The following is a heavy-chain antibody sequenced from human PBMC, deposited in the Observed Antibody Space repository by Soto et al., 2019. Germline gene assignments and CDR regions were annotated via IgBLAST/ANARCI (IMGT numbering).Heavy chain of an antibody. CDR2: IISSSGYI. CDR3: ARDTNFYGSGSGVDY. Sequence: EVQLVESGGGLVKPGGSLRLFCAASGFTFSSYSMSWVRQAPGKGLEWVSSIISSSGYIHYADLVKGRFTISRDNAKNSLYLQMNSLRVEDTAVYYCARDTNFYGSGSGVDYWGQGTLVTVSS. J-gene: IGHJ4*02. V-gene: IGHV3-21*01. D-gene: IGHD3-10*01. CDR1: GFTFSSYS.